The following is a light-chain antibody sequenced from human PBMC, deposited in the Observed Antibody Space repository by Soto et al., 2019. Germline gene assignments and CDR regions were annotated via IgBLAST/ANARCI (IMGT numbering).Light chain of an antibody. J-gene: IGLJ2*01. Sequence: QPVLTQSSSASASLGSSVKLTCTLSSGHSSYIIAWHQQQPGKAPRYLMKLEVSGSYNKGSGGPDRFSGSSSGADRYLTISNLQFEDEADYYCETGDNNILVFGGGTTVTVL. CDR2: LEVSGSY. CDR3: ETGDNNILV. CDR1: SGHSSYI. V-gene: IGLV4-60*02.